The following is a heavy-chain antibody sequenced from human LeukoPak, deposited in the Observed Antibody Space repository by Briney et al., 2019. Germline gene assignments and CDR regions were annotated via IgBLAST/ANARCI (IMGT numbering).Heavy chain of an antibody. CDR2: MNPNSGNT. CDR3: ARGYGGNLGFDY. Sequence: ASVKVSCKASGYTFTSYDINWVRQATGQGLEWMGWMNPNSGNTGYAQKFQGRVTMTRNTSISTAYMELSSLRSEDTAAYYCARGYGGNLGFDYWGQGTLVTVSS. CDR1: GYTFTSYD. D-gene: IGHD4-23*01. J-gene: IGHJ4*02. V-gene: IGHV1-8*01.